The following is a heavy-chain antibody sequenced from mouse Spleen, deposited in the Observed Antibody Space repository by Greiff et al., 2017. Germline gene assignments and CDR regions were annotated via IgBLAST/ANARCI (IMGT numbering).Heavy chain of an antibody. D-gene: IGHD3-3*01. Sequence: QVQLQQPGAELVRPGSSVKLSCKASGYTFTSYWMDWVKQRPGQGLEWIGNIYPSDSETHYNQKFKDKATLTVAKSSSTAYMQLSSLTSEDSAVYYCARGGPFDYWGQGTTLTVSS. CDR3: ARGGPFDY. CDR2: IYPSDSET. V-gene: IGHV1-61*01. J-gene: IGHJ2*01. CDR1: GYTFTSYW.